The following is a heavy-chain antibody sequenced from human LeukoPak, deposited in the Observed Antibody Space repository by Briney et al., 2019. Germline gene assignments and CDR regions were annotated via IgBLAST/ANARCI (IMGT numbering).Heavy chain of an antibody. CDR1: GFTVSSNY. D-gene: IGHD2-21*02. CDR3: AKDYCGGDCYSGWYLDL. J-gene: IGHJ2*01. V-gene: IGHV3-53*05. Sequence: GGSLRLSCAASGFTVSSNYMSWVRQAPGKGLEWVSVIYSGGSTYYADSVKGRFTISRDNAKNSLYLQMNSLRAEDTALYYCAKDYCGGDCYSGWYLDLWGRGTLVTVSS. CDR2: IYSGGST.